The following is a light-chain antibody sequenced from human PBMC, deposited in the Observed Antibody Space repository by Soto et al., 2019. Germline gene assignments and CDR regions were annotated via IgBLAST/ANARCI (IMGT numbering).Light chain of an antibody. V-gene: IGKV3-20*01. Sequence: EIVLTQSPGTLSLSPGERATLSCRASQSVSSSYLAWYQQKPRQAPRLLIYGASSRATGIPDRFSGSGSGTDFTLTISRLEPEYFAVYYCQQYGSYFGQGTRLEIK. CDR2: GAS. J-gene: IGKJ5*01. CDR3: QQYGSY. CDR1: QSVSSSY.